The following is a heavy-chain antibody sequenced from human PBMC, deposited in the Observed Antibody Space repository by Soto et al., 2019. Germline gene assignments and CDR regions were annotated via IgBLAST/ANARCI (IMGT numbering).Heavy chain of an antibody. CDR1: GFTFSSYA. D-gene: IGHD2-2*01. CDR2: ISGSGGST. V-gene: IGHV3-23*01. J-gene: IGHJ4*02. CDR3: AKGSVVVPAALRLGDYYFDY. Sequence: GGSLRLSCAASGFTFSSYAMSWVRQAPGKGLEWVSAISGSGGSTYYADSVKGRFTISRDNSKNTLYLQMNSLRAEDTAVYYCAKGSVVVPAALRLGDYYFDYWGQGTLVTVSS.